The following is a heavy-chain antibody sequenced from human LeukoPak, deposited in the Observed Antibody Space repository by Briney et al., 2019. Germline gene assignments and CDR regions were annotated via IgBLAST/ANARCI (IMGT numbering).Heavy chain of an antibody. Sequence: SVKVSCKASGGTFSSYVINWVRQAPGQGLEWMGGIIPIFGTANYAQKFQGRVTITADKSTSTAYMELSSLRSEDTAVYYCARDIGMSYYDSSGYPDPWGQGTLVTVSS. CDR2: IIPIFGTA. V-gene: IGHV1-69*06. CDR1: GGTFSSYV. J-gene: IGHJ5*02. D-gene: IGHD3-22*01. CDR3: ARDIGMSYYDSSGYPDP.